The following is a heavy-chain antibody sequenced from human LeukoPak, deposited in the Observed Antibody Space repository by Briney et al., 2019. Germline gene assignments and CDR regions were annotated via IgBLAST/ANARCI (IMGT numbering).Heavy chain of an antibody. CDR2: ISAYNGNT. CDR3: ARGSDSTSWDLDY. J-gene: IGHJ4*02. V-gene: IGHV1-18*01. CDR1: GYTFTRYG. D-gene: IGHD1-26*01. Sequence: RASVKVSCKASGYTFTRYGITWVRQAPGQGLEWMGWISAYNGNTNYAQNLQDRVSLTTDTSTSTAYMELRSLRSDDTAVYYCARGSDSTSWDLDYWGQGTLVTVSS.